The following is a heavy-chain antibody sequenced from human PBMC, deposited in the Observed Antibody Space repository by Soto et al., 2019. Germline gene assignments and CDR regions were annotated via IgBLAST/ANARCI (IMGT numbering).Heavy chain of an antibody. CDR1: GYSFTDYH. V-gene: IGHV1-2*04. D-gene: IGHD2-8*01. Sequence: ASVKVSCKASGYSFTDYHIHWVRQAPGQGLEWLGRINPKSGGTSTAQKFQGWVTMTTDTSISTDSMELTRLTSDDSAIYSCARGDSTDCSNGVCSFFYNHDMDVWGQGTTVTV. CDR2: INPKSGGT. CDR3: ARGDSTDCSNGVCSFFYNHDMDV. J-gene: IGHJ6*02.